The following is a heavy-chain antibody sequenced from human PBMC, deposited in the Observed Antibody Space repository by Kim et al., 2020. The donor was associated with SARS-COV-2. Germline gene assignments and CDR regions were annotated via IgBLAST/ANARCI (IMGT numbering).Heavy chain of an antibody. Sequence: GGSLRLSCAASGFTFDDYAMHWVRQAPGKGLEWVSGISWNSGSIGYADSVKGRFTISRDNAKNSLYLQMNSLRAEDTALYYCAKDMGYSSSSYYYYGMDVWGQGTTVTVSS. CDR1: GFTFDDYA. CDR3: AKDMGYSSSSYYYYGMDV. CDR2: ISWNSGSI. V-gene: IGHV3-9*01. J-gene: IGHJ6*02. D-gene: IGHD6-13*01.